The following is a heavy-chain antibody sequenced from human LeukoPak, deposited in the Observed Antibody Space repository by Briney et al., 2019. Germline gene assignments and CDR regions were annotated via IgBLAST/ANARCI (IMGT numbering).Heavy chain of an antibody. CDR1: GFTFSSYG. J-gene: IGHJ4*02. CDR2: IWYDGRNN. D-gene: IGHD2-2*01. CDR3: ARDHCSSTSCYYPPGY. Sequence: GGSLRLSCAASGFTFSSYGMHWVRQAPGKGLECVAVIWYDGRNNSYTDSVKGRFTISRDNYKNTLYLQMNSLRAEDTAVYYCARDHCSSTSCYYPPGYWGQGTLVTVSS. V-gene: IGHV3-33*01.